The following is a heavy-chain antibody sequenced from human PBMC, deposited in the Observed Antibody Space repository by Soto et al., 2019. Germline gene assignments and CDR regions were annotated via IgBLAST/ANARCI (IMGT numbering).Heavy chain of an antibody. D-gene: IGHD3-10*01. CDR2: IFNTATT. J-gene: IGHJ5*02. V-gene: IGHV4-31*02. Sequence: PSETPSLTCTISGGSFSSGGFYWGWIRQCPGKGLEWIGHIFNTATTRYNPPLRSRLSMSIDTSANLFSMRLSSVTATDTAIYYCARGFYGSGGPDLWGRGTLVTVSS. CDR3: ARGFYGSGGPDL. CDR1: GGSFSSGGFY.